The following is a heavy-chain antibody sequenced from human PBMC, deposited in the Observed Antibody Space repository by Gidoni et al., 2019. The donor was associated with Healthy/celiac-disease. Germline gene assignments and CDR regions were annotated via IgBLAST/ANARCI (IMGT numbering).Heavy chain of an antibody. V-gene: IGHV3-48*02. CDR2: ISSSSSTI. CDR3: ARGHYYYGSGSYTLFDY. CDR1: GFTFGCSS. J-gene: IGHJ4*02. Sequence: EVQLVESGGGLVQPGGPLSLSFAASGFTFGCSSMNWVRQAPGKGLEWVSYISSSSSTIYYADSVKGRFTISRDNAKNSLYLQMNSLRDEDTAVYYCARGHYYYGSGSYTLFDYWGQGTLVTVSS. D-gene: IGHD3-10*01.